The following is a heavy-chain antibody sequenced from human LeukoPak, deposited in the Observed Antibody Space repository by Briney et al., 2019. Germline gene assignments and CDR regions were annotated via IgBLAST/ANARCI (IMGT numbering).Heavy chain of an antibody. V-gene: IGHV3-30-3*01. CDR2: ISYDGSNR. D-gene: IGHD1-1*01. CDR1: GFTFSSYA. CDR3: ARRTSEGYDYFDY. Sequence: GGSLRLSCAASGFTFSSYAMHWVRQAPGKGLEWVAVISYDGSNRYYADSVKGRFTISRDNSKNTLYLQMNSLRAEDTAVYYCARRTSEGYDYFDYWGQGTLVTVSS. J-gene: IGHJ4*02.